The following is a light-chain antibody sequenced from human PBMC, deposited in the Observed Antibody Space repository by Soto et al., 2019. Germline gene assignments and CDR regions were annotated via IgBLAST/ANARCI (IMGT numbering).Light chain of an antibody. V-gene: IGLV1-40*01. CDR3: QSYDSSLGGVV. J-gene: IGLJ3*02. CDR2: NNN. CDR1: SSNVGAGYD. Sequence: QSVLTQPPSVSGAPGERVAISCTGSSSNVGAGYDVHWYQQLPGTAPKLLIYNNNNRPSRVPDRFSGSRSGTSASLAITGLQADDEADYHCQSYDSSLGGVVFGGGTQLTVL.